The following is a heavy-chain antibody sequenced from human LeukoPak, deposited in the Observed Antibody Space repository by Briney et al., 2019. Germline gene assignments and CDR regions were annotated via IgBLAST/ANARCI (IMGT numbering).Heavy chain of an antibody. D-gene: IGHD6-13*01. CDR2: ISYDGSNK. V-gene: IGHV3-30*18. J-gene: IGHJ4*02. CDR3: AKPYSSSWPCFDY. Sequence: GGSLRLSCAASGFTFSSYGMHWVRQAPGKGLEWVAVISYDGSNKYYADSVKGRFTISRDNSKNTLYLQMNSLRAEDTAVYYCAKPYSSSWPCFDYWGQGTLVTVSS. CDR1: GFTFSSYG.